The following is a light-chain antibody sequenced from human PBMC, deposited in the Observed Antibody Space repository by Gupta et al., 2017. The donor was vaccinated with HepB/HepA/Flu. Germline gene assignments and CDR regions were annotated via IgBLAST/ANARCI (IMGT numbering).Light chain of an antibody. CDR2: VNSDGSH. CDR3: QTWGTGIQV. CDR1: SGHSSYA. J-gene: IGLJ3*02. Sequence: QLVLPPSPSASASLGASVKLTCTLYSGHSSYAIAWHQQQPEKGPRYLMKVNSDGSHSKGDGIPDRFSGSSSGAERYLTVSSLQAEDEADYYCQTWGTGIQVFGGGTKVTVL. V-gene: IGLV4-69*01.